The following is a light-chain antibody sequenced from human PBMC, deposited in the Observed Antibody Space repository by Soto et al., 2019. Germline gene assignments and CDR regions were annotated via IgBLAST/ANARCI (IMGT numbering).Light chain of an antibody. CDR1: SSDVGGYNY. V-gene: IGLV2-11*01. CDR2: DVS. J-gene: IGLJ2*01. Sequence: QSALTQPRSVSGSPGQSVTISCTGTSSDVGGYNYVSWYQQHPGKAPKLMIYDVSKWPSGVPDRFSGSKSGNTASLTISGLQAEDEADYYCCSYAGSSVFGGGTKLTVL. CDR3: CSYAGSSV.